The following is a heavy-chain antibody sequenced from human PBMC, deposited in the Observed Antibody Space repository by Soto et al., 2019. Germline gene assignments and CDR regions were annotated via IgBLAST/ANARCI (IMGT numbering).Heavy chain of an antibody. CDR2: IIPIFSTP. CDR3: ARPIQYYFDTSAQSAWLDP. Sequence: SVKVSCKTSGGTFGSYAISWVRQAPGQGLEWMGGIIPIFSTPNYAQKFQGRVTITADESTSTAYMELSSLRSEDSAVYYCARPIQYYFDTSAQSAWLDPWGQGTLVTVSS. J-gene: IGHJ5*02. V-gene: IGHV1-69*13. D-gene: IGHD3-22*01. CDR1: GGTFGSYA.